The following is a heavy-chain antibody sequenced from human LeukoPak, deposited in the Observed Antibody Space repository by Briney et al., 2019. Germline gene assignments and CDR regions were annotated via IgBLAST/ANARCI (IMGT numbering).Heavy chain of an antibody. J-gene: IGHJ4*02. Sequence: GGPLRLSCAASGFTFGSYAMHWVRQAPGKGLEWVAVISYDGSNKYYADSVKGRFTISRDNSKNTLYLQMNSLRAEDTAVYYCARKRYSGSYYNFDYWGQGTLVTVSS. CDR1: GFTFGSYA. CDR2: ISYDGSNK. D-gene: IGHD1-26*01. CDR3: ARKRYSGSYYNFDY. V-gene: IGHV3-30-3*01.